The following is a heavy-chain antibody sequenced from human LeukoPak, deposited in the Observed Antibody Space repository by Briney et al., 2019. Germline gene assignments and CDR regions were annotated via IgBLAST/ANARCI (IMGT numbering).Heavy chain of an antibody. CDR2: INAGNGNT. V-gene: IGHV1-3*01. CDR3: ARVVTPRLYHDAFDI. D-gene: IGHD4-23*01. Sequence: ASVKVSCKASGYTFTSYAMHWVRQAPGQRLEWMGWINAGNGNTKYSQKFQGRVTITRDTSASTAYMELSSLRSEDTAVYYCARVVTPRLYHDAFDIWGQGTMVTVSS. J-gene: IGHJ3*02. CDR1: GYTFTSYA.